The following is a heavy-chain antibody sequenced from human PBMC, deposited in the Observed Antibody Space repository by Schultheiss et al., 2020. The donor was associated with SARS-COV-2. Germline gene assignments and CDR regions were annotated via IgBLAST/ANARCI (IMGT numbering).Heavy chain of an antibody. Sequence: GGSLRLSCAASGFTFSSYAMTWVRQAPGKGLEWVSPISCSGDRAYSADSVKGRITISGDNSKNTLYLQMNSLRAEDTAEYYCARVENGYSSSFFYFDYWGQGTLVTVSS. CDR3: ARVENGYSSSFFYFDY. CDR2: ISCSGDRA. D-gene: IGHD6-6*01. V-gene: IGHV3-23*01. J-gene: IGHJ4*02. CDR1: GFTFSSYA.